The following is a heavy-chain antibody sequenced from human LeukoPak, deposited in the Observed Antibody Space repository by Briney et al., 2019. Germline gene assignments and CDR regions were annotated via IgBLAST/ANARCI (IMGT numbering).Heavy chain of an antibody. Sequence: GGSLRLSCAVSGFTFSSYWMHWVRQAPGKGLVWVSHIKTDGSTTAYADSVKGRFTISRDNAKNTLYLQMNSLRAEDTAVYYCARDVPSGWYAYWGQGTLVTVSS. J-gene: IGHJ4*02. CDR1: GFTFSSYW. V-gene: IGHV3-74*01. CDR3: ARDVPSGWYAY. D-gene: IGHD6-19*01. CDR2: IKTDGSTT.